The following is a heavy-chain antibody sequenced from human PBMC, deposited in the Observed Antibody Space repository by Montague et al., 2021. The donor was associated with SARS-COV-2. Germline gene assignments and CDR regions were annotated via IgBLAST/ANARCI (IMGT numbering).Heavy chain of an antibody. V-gene: IGHV4-34*01. J-gene: IGHJ6*03. CDR2: IHHGGST. CDR3: ARLGDGVVPSPILGVGPYYSYYYMGV. CDR1: GGSFSTYS. D-gene: IGHD3-10*01. Sequence: SETLSLTRAVHGGSFSTYSWNWIRQPPGKGLEWIGEIHHGGSTNYNPSLKSRVTISADTSKHQFSLKLTSVAAADTAVYYCARLGDGVVPSPILGVGPYYSYYYMGVWGKGTTVTVSS.